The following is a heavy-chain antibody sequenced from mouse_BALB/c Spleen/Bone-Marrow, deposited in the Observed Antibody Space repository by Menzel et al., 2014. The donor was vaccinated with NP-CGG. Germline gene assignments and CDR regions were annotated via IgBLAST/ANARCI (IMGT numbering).Heavy chain of an antibody. J-gene: IGHJ3*01. CDR3: ARDVGYGNYFVY. CDR1: GFTFSDFY. V-gene: IGHV7-1*02. CDR2: SRNKAKHYTT. Sequence: EVKLMESGGGLVQPGDSLRLSCAPSGFTFSDFYMEWVRQPPGKRLEWIAASRNKAKHYTTEYSASVKGRFIVSRGTSQSILYLQMNALRAEDTAIYYCARDVGYGNYFVYWGQGTLVTVSA. D-gene: IGHD2-10*02.